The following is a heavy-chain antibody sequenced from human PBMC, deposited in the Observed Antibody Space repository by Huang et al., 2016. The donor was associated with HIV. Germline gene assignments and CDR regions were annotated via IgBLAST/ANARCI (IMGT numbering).Heavy chain of an antibody. CDR2: IRFDGTFQ. V-gene: IGHV3-30*02. CDR3: VKAVGEALWFGELSAYLDY. CDR1: FSDYA. D-gene: IGHD3-10*01. J-gene: IGHJ4*02. Sequence: FSDYAMHWVRQAPGKGLEWVAFIRFDGTFQYYSDSVKGRFTISRDTSNNMVYLHMSSLRSDDTAVYYCVKAVGEALWFGELSAYLDYWGQGTPVTVSS.